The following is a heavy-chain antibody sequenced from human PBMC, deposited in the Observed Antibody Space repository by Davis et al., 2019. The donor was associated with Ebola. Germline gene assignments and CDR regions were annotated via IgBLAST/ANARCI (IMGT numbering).Heavy chain of an antibody. J-gene: IGHJ4*02. D-gene: IGHD3-9*01. CDR1: KFTLSSYW. V-gene: IGHV3-21*04. CDR2: ISGSGSTI. Sequence: GESLKISCAASKFTLSSYWMSWVRQAPGKGLEWVSAISGSGSTIYYADSVKGRFTISRDNAKNSLYLQMNSLRAEDTAVYYCARYLTGYYPNDYWGQGTLVTVSS. CDR3: ARYLTGYYPNDY.